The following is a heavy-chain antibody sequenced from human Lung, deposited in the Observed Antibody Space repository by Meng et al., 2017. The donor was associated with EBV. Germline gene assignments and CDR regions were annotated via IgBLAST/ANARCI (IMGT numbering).Heavy chain of an antibody. CDR2: ISAYNGNT. V-gene: IGHV1-18*01. CDR3: ARGPSTINVEKGDWIDS. D-gene: IGHD5-12*01. CDR1: GYTFTNYG. J-gene: IGHJ4*02. Sequence: QAQLVQSGGEAKKPGXSVKVACKASGYTFTNYGITWVRQAPGQGLEWMGWISAYNGNTNYAQTLQGRLTMTTDTSTSTAYMELRSLRSDDTAVYYCARGPSTINVEKGDWIDSWGQGTLVTVSS.